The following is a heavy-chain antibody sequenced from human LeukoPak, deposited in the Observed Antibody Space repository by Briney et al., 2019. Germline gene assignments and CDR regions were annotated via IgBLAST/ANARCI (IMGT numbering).Heavy chain of an antibody. V-gene: IGHV1-2*02. D-gene: IGHD4-17*01. CDR2: INPNSGGT. J-gene: IGHJ5*02. CDR3: ARLRTYANWFDP. CDR1: GYTFTDYY. Sequence: ASVKVSCKASGYTFTDYYMHWVRQAPGQGLEWMGWINPNSGGTNYAQKFQGRVTMTRDTSISTAYMELSRLRSDDTAVYYCARLRTYANWFDPWGQGTLVTVSS.